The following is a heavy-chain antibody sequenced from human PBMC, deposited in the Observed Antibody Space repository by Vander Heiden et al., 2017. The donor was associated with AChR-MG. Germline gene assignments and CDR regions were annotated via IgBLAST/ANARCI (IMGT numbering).Heavy chain of an antibody. Sequence: EVQLVESGGGLVQPGRSLRLSCAASGLNFDDYAMHWVRQAPGKGLEWVSGISWNSGSIRYADSVKGRFTISRDNAKNSLYLQMNSLRAEDTAFYYCAKPLYTSSWYGSDYWGQGTLVTVSS. J-gene: IGHJ4*02. V-gene: IGHV3-9*01. D-gene: IGHD6-13*01. CDR3: AKPLYTSSWYGSDY. CDR2: ISWNSGSI. CDR1: GLNFDDYA.